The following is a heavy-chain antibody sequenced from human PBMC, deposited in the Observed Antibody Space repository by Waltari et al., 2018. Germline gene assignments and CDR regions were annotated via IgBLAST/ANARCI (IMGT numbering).Heavy chain of an antibody. D-gene: IGHD6-13*01. J-gene: IGHJ4*02. CDR3: ARRGSAAGDYYFDY. CDR1: GYSISSGYY. V-gene: IGHV4-38-2*01. Sequence: QVQLQESGPGLVKPSETLSLTCAVSGYSISSGYYWGWIRQPPGKGLAWIGSIYHSGSTYYNPSLKSRVTISVDTSKNQFSLKLSSVTAADTAVYYCARRGSAAGDYYFDYWGQGTLVIVSS. CDR2: IYHSGST.